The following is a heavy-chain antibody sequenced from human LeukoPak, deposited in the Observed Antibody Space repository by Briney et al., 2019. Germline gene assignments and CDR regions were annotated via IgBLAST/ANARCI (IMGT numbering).Heavy chain of an antibody. CDR1: GGSISSGGYY. CDR2: IYYSGST. D-gene: IGHD2-21*02. V-gene: IGHV4-31*03. Sequence: SETLSLTCTISGGSISSGGYYWSWIRQHPGKGLEWIGYIYYSGSTYYNPSLKSRVTISVDTSKNQFSLKLSSVTAADTAVYYCARALAYCGGDCYIFDYWGQGTLVTVSS. CDR3: ARALAYCGGDCYIFDY. J-gene: IGHJ4*02.